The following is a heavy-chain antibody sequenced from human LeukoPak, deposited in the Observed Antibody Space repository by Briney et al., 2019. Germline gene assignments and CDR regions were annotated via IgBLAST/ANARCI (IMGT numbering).Heavy chain of an antibody. J-gene: IGHJ4*02. CDR1: GYSISSGYY. CDR2: IYHSGST. V-gene: IGHV4-38-2*01. D-gene: IGHD2-15*01. Sequence: SETLSLTCAVSGYSISSGYYWGWIRQPPGKGLEWIGSIYHSGSTYYNPSLKSRVTISVDTSKNQFSLKLSSVTAADTAVYYCARRELYCSGGSCYQPLQFDYWGQGTLVTVSS. CDR3: ARRELYCSGGSCYQPLQFDY.